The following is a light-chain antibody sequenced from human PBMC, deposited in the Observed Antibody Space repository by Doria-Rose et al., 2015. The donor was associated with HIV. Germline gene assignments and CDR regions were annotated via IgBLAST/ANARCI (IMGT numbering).Light chain of an antibody. CDR2: DAS. CDR1: QRVKSSY. Sequence: TQSPGTLSLSPGERATLSCRASQRVKSSYLAWYQQKPGQAPRLLIYDASTRATGIPDRFSASGSGTDFTLTISRLEPADVAVYNCQQYGTSRGTFGQGTRLEIK. CDR3: QQYGTSRGT. J-gene: IGKJ5*01. V-gene: IGKV3-20*01.